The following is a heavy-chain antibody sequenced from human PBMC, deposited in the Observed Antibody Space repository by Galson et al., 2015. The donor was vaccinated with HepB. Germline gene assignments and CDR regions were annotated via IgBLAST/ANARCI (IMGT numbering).Heavy chain of an antibody. CDR1: GFTFSSYS. CDR3: ARAHSSSWSLDY. Sequence: LRLSCAASGFTFSSYSMNWVRQAPGKGLEWVSSISSSSTYIYYADSLKGRFTISRDNAKNSLYLQMNSLRAEDTAVFYCARAHSSSWSLDYWGQGTLVTVSS. CDR2: ISSSSTYI. J-gene: IGHJ4*02. V-gene: IGHV3-21*01. D-gene: IGHD6-13*01.